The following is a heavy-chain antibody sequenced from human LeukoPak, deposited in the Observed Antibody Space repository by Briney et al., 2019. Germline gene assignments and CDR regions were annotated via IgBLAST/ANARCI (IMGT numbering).Heavy chain of an antibody. CDR3: ARRPAGTLDY. CDR1: GESFSGYF. CDR2: INNSGTT. J-gene: IGHJ4*02. Sequence: SETLSLTCAGYGESFSGYFWNWLRQAPGKGLEWIGEINNSGTTNYNPSLKSRVTISVDTSKNQFSLKVNSVTAADTAVYYCARRPAGTLDYWGQGTLVNVSS. V-gene: IGHV4-34*01. D-gene: IGHD6-19*01.